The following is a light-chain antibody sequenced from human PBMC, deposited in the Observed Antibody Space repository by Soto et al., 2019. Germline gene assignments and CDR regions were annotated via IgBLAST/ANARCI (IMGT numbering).Light chain of an antibody. Sequence: QSALTQPASVSGSPGQSITISCTGTSSDVCGYNYLSWYQQHPGKAPKLMIYEVSNRPSGVSNRFSGSKSGNTASLTISGLQAEDEADYYCSSYTSSSTPFYVFGTGTKVTVL. CDR1: SSDVCGYNY. CDR2: EVS. V-gene: IGLV2-14*01. J-gene: IGLJ1*01. CDR3: SSYTSSSTPFYV.